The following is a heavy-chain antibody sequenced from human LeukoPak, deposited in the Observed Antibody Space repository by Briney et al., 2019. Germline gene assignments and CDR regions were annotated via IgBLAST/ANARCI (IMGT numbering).Heavy chain of an antibody. D-gene: IGHD2-8*01. CDR1: GGSFSGYY. CDR2: INHSGST. Sequence: SETLSLTCAVYGGSFSGYYWSWIRQPPGKGLEWIGEINHSGSTNYNPSLKSRVTISVDTSKNQFSLKLSSVTAADTAVYYCAGGALYSQGGYAYYYYMDVWGKGTTVTVSS. J-gene: IGHJ6*03. V-gene: IGHV4-34*01. CDR3: AGGALYSQGGYAYYYYMDV.